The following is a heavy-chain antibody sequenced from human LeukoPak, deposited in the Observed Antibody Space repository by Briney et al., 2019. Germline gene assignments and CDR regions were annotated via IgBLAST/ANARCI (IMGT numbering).Heavy chain of an antibody. J-gene: IGHJ4*02. CDR3: ARGQITMARGVLIEGYFDY. CDR2: IYYSGST. CDR1: GGSISSSSYC. D-gene: IGHD3-10*01. Sequence: PSETLSLTCTVSGGSISSSSYCWGWIRQPPGKGLEWIGSIYYSGSTYYNPSLKSRVTISVDTSKNQFSLKLSSVTAADTAVYYCARGQITMARGVLIEGYFDYWGQGTLVTVSS. V-gene: IGHV4-39*07.